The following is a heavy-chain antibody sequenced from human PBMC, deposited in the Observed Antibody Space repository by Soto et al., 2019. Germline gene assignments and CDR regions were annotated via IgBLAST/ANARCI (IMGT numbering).Heavy chain of an antibody. J-gene: IGHJ1*01. Sequence: QVQLQQWGAGLLEPSETLSLTCAVYGGSFSGYYWSWIRQPPGKGLEWIGEINHSGSTNYNPSLKSRVTISVDTSKNQFSLKLSSVTAADTAVYYCARTYGITIFGVVIRAEYFQHWGQGTLVTVSS. CDR3: ARTYGITIFGVVIRAEYFQH. D-gene: IGHD3-3*01. CDR2: INHSGST. V-gene: IGHV4-34*01. CDR1: GGSFSGYY.